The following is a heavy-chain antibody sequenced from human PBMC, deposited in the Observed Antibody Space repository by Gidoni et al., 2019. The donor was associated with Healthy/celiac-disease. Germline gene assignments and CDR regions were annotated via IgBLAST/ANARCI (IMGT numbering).Heavy chain of an antibody. CDR2: ISYDGSNK. V-gene: IGHV3-30-3*01. Sequence: QVQLVESGGGVVQPGRSLRLSCAASGFTFRSYAMHWVRQAPGKGLEWVAVISYDGSNKYYADSVKGRFTISRDNSKYTLYLQMNSLRAEDTAVYYCARDNPVGGGDRRFDYWGQGTLVTVSS. CDR1: GFTFRSYA. D-gene: IGHD3-16*01. J-gene: IGHJ4*02. CDR3: ARDNPVGGGDRRFDY.